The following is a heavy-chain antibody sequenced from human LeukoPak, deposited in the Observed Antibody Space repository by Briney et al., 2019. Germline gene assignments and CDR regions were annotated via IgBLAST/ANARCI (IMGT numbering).Heavy chain of an antibody. CDR3: TSDPRIGRYFDY. Sequence: GGSLRLSCAASGFTFSSYAVSWVRQAPGKGLEWVSAISGSGGSTYYADSVKGRFTISRDNSKNTLYLQMNSLKTEDTAVYYCTSDPRIGRYFDYWGQGTLVTVSS. D-gene: IGHD1-26*01. CDR1: GFTFSSYA. J-gene: IGHJ4*02. V-gene: IGHV3-23*01. CDR2: ISGSGGST.